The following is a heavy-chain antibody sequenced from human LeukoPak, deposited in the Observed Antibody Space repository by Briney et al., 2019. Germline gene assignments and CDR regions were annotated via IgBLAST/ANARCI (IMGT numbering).Heavy chain of an antibody. Sequence: HTGGSLRLSCAASGFTFSSSLMSWVRQAPGKGLEWVATINEVGSDKQYMDSVKGRLSISRDNPKNSLYLQMNSPRAEDTAVYFCARHGNWAFDFWGQGTMVTVSS. V-gene: IGHV3-7*04. J-gene: IGHJ3*01. CDR1: GFTFSSSL. CDR2: INEVGSDK. D-gene: IGHD1-1*01. CDR3: ARHGNWAFDF.